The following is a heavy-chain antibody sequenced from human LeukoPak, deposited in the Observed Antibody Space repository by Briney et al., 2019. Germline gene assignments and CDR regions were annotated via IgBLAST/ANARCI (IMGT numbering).Heavy chain of an antibody. CDR1: GGSISSYY. D-gene: IGHD3-22*01. V-gene: IGHV4-59*12. Sequence: SETLSLTCTVSGGSISSYYWSWIRQPPGKGLEWIGYIYYSGSTYYNPSLKSRVTISVDKSKNQFSLKLSSVTAADTAVYYCARADYYDSSGYYYLDYWGQGTLVTVSS. J-gene: IGHJ4*02. CDR3: ARADYYDSSGYYYLDY. CDR2: IYYSGST.